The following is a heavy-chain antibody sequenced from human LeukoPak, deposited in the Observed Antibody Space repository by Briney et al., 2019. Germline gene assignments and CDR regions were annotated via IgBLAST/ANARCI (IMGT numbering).Heavy chain of an antibody. D-gene: IGHD1-7*01. CDR1: GYAFSSYG. CDR2: VGPYNRKT. V-gene: IGHV1-18*01. CDR3: ARGAPRGVWNFYFDY. J-gene: IGHJ4*02. Sequence: ASVKVSCKASGYAFSSYGIGWVRQAPGQGLEWVGWVGPYNRKTNYSQKFQGRVTMTTDTSTNTAYCELRTLRFDDTAVYYCARGAPRGVWNFYFDYWGKGTLVSVSS.